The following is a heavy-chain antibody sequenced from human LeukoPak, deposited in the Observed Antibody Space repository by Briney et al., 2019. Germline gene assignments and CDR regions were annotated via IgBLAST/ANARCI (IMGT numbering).Heavy chain of an antibody. CDR3: ARSEYSSSSGGRFDP. J-gene: IGHJ5*02. CDR1: SDSISSTIYF. CDR2: IYYSGST. V-gene: IGHV4-39*01. Sequence: SETLSLTCTVSSDSISSTIYFWGWIRQPPGKGLEWIASIYYSGSTFYNPSLKSRVTISVDTSRNQFSLKLSSVTAADTAVYYCARSEYSSSSGGRFDPWGQGTLVTVSS. D-gene: IGHD6-6*01.